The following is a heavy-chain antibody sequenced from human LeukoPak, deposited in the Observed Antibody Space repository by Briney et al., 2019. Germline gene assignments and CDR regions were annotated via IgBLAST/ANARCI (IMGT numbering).Heavy chain of an antibody. J-gene: IGHJ6*03. CDR3: ARVIVVPAAMEGIKYYYYYYYMDV. CDR2: ISYIGST. CDR1: GGSISSYY. Sequence: SETLSLTCTVSGGSISSYYWSWIRQPPGKGLEWIGYISYIGSTNYNPSLKSRVTISVDTSKNQFSLKLTSVTAADTAVYYCARVIVVPAAMEGIKYYYYYYYMDVWGKGTTVTVSS. V-gene: IGHV4-59*01. D-gene: IGHD2-2*01.